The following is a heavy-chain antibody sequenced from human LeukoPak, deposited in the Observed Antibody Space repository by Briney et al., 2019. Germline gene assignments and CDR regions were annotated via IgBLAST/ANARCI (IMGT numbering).Heavy chain of an antibody. CDR3: ARVPPIIDYYGSGSYDDY. J-gene: IGHJ4*02. D-gene: IGHD3-10*01. V-gene: IGHV1-69*13. CDR1: GGTFSSYA. CDR2: IIPIFGTA. Sequence: SVKVSCKASGGTFSSYAISWVRQAPGQGLEWMGGIIPIFGTANYAQTFQGRVTITADESTSTAYMELSSLRSEDTAVYYCARVPPIIDYYGSGSYDDYWGQGTLVTVSS.